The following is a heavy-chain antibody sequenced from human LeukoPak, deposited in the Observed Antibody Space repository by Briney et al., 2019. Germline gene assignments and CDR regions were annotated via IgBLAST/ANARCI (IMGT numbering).Heavy chain of an antibody. D-gene: IGHD6-13*01. CDR1: GGSISSGSYY. CDR2: IYTSGST. Sequence: SQTLSLTCTVSGGSISSGSYYWSWIRQPAGKGLEWIGRIYTSGSTNYNPSLKSRVSISVDTSKNQFSLKLTSVTAADTAVYYCARLDTAYSSNWVNYWGQGTLVTVSS. J-gene: IGHJ4*02. V-gene: IGHV4-61*02. CDR3: ARLDTAYSSNWVNY.